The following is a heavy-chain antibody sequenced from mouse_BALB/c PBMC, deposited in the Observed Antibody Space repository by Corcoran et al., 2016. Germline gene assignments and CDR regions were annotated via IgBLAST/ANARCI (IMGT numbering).Heavy chain of an antibody. CDR3: ANWDWYFDV. D-gene: IGHD4-1*01. CDR1: GFNIKDAY. J-gene: IGHJ1*01. CDR2: IDPANGNT. V-gene: IGHV14-3*02. Sequence: EDQLRQSGVELLMPGAVVKLSCTASGFNIKDAYMHWAKQRPEQGLEWNGRIDPANGNTTYDPKFQGKATITADTSSNTAYLQLSSLTSEDTAVYYCANWDWYFDVGGAGTTVTVS.